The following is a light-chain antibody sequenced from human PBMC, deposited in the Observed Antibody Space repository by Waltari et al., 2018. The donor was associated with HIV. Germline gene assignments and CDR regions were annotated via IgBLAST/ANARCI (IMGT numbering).Light chain of an antibody. CDR1: SSYIGRNT. Sequence: QSVLTQPPSASGTPGQMVTISCSGGSSYIGRNTVDWYQQLPGTAPKLLMYGKGQGPWGIPDRFGGSRWGTSACLAMSGLQSGDEAEYECAAGDDSLNVWVFGGGTKLTGL. CDR3: AAGDDSLNVWV. CDR2: GKG. J-gene: IGLJ3*02. V-gene: IGLV1-44*01.